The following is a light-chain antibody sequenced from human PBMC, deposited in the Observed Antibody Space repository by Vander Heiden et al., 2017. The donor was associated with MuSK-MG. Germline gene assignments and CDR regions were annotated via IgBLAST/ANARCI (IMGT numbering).Light chain of an antibody. CDR3: QQYKTSPWT. Sequence: DIQMTQSRSTLSASVGDRVIITCRASQSISSWLAWYQQKPGKAPNLLIYKASSLESGVPSRCSGSGSGTEVTLTISSLQPDDVATYYCQQYKTSPWTFGQGTKVEIK. CDR1: QSISSW. CDR2: KAS. V-gene: IGKV1-5*03. J-gene: IGKJ1*01.